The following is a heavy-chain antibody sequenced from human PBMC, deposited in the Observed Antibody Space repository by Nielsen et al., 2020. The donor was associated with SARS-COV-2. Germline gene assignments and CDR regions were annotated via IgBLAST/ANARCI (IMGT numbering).Heavy chain of an antibody. J-gene: IGHJ4*02. CDR1: GYTLTELS. V-gene: IGHV1-24*01. Sequence: ASVKVSCKVSGYTLTELSMHWVRQAPGKGLEWMGGFDPEDGETIYAQKFQGRVTMTEDTSTDTAYMELSSLRSEDTAVYYCARDRRECSGGSCYSSYFDYWGQGTLVTVSS. CDR2: FDPEDGET. CDR3: ARDRRECSGGSCYSSYFDY. D-gene: IGHD2-15*01.